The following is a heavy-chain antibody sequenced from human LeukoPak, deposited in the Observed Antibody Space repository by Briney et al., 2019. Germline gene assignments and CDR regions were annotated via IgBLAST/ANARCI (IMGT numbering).Heavy chain of an antibody. V-gene: IGHV1-69*04. CDR3: ASLGYYYDSSGYYTDY. Sequence: ASVKVSCKASGGTFSSYAISWVRQAPGQGLEWMGRIIPILGIANYAQKFQGRVTITADKSTSTAYMELSGLRSEDTAVYYCASLGYYYDSSGYYTDYWGQGTLVTVSS. D-gene: IGHD3-22*01. CDR2: IIPILGIA. CDR1: GGTFSSYA. J-gene: IGHJ4*02.